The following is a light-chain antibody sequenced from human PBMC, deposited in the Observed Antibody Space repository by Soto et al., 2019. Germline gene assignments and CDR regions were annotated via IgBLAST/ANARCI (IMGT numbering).Light chain of an antibody. CDR3: QQYSSSTPT. CDR1: QSLSSRY. CDR2: GAS. V-gene: IGKV3-20*01. J-gene: IGKJ4*01. Sequence: EIVLTQSPGTLSLSPGDRATLSCRASQSLSSRYLAWYRQKPGQAPRLLIYGASNRATGIPDRFSGSGSGTDFTITISRLEPDDFAVYYCQQYSSSTPTFGGGTKVEIK.